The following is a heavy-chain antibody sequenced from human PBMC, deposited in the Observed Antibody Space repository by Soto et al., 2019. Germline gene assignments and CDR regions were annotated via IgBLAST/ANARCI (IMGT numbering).Heavy chain of an antibody. V-gene: IGHV4-39*01. Sequence: PSETLSLTCTVCGGSICSSSYYWGWIRQPPGKGLERIGSIYYSGSTYYNPSHKSQGTISVDTSKTQFSLKLTSVTAADTAVYYCARHRAVAATPYFDSWGQGTLVTVS. D-gene: IGHD2-15*01. J-gene: IGHJ4*02. CDR1: GGSICSSSYY. CDR2: IYYSGST. CDR3: ARHRAVAATPYFDS.